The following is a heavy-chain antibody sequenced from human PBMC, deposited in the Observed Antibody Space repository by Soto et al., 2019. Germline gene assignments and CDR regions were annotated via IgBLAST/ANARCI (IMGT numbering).Heavy chain of an antibody. CDR1: GFTVSSNY. D-gene: IGHD3-10*01. CDR2: IYSGGST. Sequence: EVQLVESGGGLVQPGGSLRLSCAASGFTVSSNYMSWVRQAPGKGLEWVSVIYSGGSTYYADSVKGRFTISRDNSKNTLYLQMNSLRAEDTAVYYCARDFATYYYGSGSYNYFDYWGQGTLVTVSS. V-gene: IGHV3-66*01. CDR3: ARDFATYYYGSGSYNYFDY. J-gene: IGHJ4*02.